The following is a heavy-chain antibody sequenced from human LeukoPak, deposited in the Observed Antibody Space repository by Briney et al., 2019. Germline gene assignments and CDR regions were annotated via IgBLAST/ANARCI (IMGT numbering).Heavy chain of an antibody. Sequence: PGGSLRLSCVASGLIFSTCGMHWVRQAPGKGLEWLTHIRYGESATYYADSVKGRFTISRENSKNKLYLQMNSLRGEDTAVYYCAKQMMERQQYYYMDIWGKGTSVTVSS. CDR2: IRYGESAT. D-gene: IGHD6-13*01. V-gene: IGHV3-30*02. CDR1: GLIFSTCG. J-gene: IGHJ6*03. CDR3: AKQMMERQQYYYMDI.